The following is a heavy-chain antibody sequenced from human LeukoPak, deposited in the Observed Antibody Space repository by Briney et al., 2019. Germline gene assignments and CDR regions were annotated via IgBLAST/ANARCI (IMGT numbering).Heavy chain of an antibody. CDR3: ARAIAVDGTPHNWFDP. J-gene: IGHJ5*02. CDR1: GYSISSGYY. CDR2: IYHGGST. V-gene: IGHV4-38-2*02. D-gene: IGHD6-19*01. Sequence: PSETLSLTCTVSGYSISSGYYWGWIRQPPGKGLEWIGSIYHGGSTYYNPSLKSRVTISVDTSKNQFSLKLSPVTAADTAVYYCARAIAVDGTPHNWFDPWGQGTLVTVSS.